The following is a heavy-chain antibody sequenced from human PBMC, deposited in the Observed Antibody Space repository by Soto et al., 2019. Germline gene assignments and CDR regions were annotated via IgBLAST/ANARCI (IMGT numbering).Heavy chain of an antibody. CDR3: AREDSTWGY. CDR1: GFTFSSYA. J-gene: IGHJ4*02. V-gene: IGHV3-30-3*01. D-gene: IGHD6-13*01. CDR2: ISTDGSKK. Sequence: QVKLVESGGGVVQPGRSLRLSCTASGFTFSSYAMHWVRQAPGKGLEWVAVISTDGSKKYNADSVKGRFTISRDNSKNTVYLQMNSLRTDDTAVYYCAREDSTWGYWGQGTLVTVSS.